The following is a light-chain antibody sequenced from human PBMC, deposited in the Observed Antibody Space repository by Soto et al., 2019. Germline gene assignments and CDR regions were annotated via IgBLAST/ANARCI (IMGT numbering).Light chain of an antibody. CDR3: QQYGNSPRT. CDR1: QSVNSNF. J-gene: IGKJ2*01. Sequence: EIVLTRSPGTLSLSPGERATLSCRASQSVNSNFFAWYQQKPGQAPRLLIYGVSIRATGIPDRFTGSGSGTDFALTISGLEPEDFAIYYCQQYGNSPRTFGQGTKVEIK. CDR2: GVS. V-gene: IGKV3-20*01.